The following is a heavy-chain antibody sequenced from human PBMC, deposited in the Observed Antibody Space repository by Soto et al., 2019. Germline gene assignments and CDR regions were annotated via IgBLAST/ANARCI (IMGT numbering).Heavy chain of an antibody. V-gene: IGHV3-21*01. Sequence: GSLRLSCAASGFTFSSYSMNWVRQAPGKGLEWVSSISSSSSYIYYADSVKGRFTISRDNAKNSLYLQMNSLRAEDTAVYYCARDDYGDYALAPIDYWGQGTLVTVSS. D-gene: IGHD4-17*01. CDR3: ARDDYGDYALAPIDY. J-gene: IGHJ4*02. CDR1: GFTFSSYS. CDR2: ISSSSSYI.